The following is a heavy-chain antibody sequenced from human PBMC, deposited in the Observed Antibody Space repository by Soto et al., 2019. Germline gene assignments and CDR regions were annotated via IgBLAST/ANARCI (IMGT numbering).Heavy chain of an antibody. V-gene: IGHV1-2*02. CDR2: INPATGAA. J-gene: IGHJ3*02. CDR3: ARGGGVGVAGSAAFDM. Sequence: QLHLVQSGAVVKKPGASVTVSCSASGYPVTAYYMHWVRQAPGRGLEWMGGINPATGAAKYTQTFKGRVTMTRATSTGTVFMELGGLTSEDTAVFYCARGGGVGVAGSAAFDMWGQGTLVTVSS. CDR1: GYPVTAYY. D-gene: IGHD3-3*01.